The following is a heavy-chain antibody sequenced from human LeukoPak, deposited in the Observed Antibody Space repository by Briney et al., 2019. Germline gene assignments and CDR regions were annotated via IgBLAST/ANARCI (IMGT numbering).Heavy chain of an antibody. V-gene: IGHV3-74*01. CDR2: IISDGSST. CDR1: GFTFSSHW. D-gene: IGHD3-22*01. Sequence: SGGSLRLSCAASGFTFSSHWMHWVRQAPGKGLVWVSRIISDGSSTSYADSVKGRFTISRDNAKNTLYLQMNSLRAEDTAVYYCAKDPLYDSSGPDAFDIWGQGTMVTVSS. J-gene: IGHJ3*02. CDR3: AKDPLYDSSGPDAFDI.